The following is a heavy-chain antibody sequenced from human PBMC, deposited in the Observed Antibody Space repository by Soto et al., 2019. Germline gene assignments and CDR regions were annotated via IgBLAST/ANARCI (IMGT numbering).Heavy chain of an antibody. Sequence: TLSLTCSVTGVSINSYFWSWIRQPPGRGLEWIGYIYYTGSINYNPSLKSRVSMSVDTSKSQFSLRLSSVTAADTAFYYCARAYYGSAHWIDSWGQGTLVTVSS. D-gene: IGHD3-10*01. CDR3: ARAYYGSAHWIDS. V-gene: IGHV4-59*01. J-gene: IGHJ5*01. CDR1: GVSINSYF. CDR2: IYYTGSI.